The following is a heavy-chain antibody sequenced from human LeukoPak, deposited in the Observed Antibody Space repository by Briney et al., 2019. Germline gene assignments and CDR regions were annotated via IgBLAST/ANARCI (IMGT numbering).Heavy chain of an antibody. CDR1: GYTFTSYY. CDR3: ARGPYGGNSDYYYYMDV. D-gene: IGHD4-23*01. V-gene: IGHV1-46*01. CDR2: INPSGGST. Sequence: ASVKVSCKASGYTFTSYYMHWVRQAPGQGLEWMGIINPSGGSTSYAQKFQGRVTMTRDTSTSTVYMELSSLRSEDTAVYYCARGPYGGNSDYYYYMDVWGKGTTVTVSS. J-gene: IGHJ6*03.